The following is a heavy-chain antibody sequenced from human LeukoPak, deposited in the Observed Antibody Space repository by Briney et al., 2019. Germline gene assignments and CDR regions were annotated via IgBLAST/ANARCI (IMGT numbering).Heavy chain of an antibody. CDR3: AKDLDIVVVVAALGDY. CDR1: GFTFSSYG. J-gene: IGHJ4*02. V-gene: IGHV3-30*18. D-gene: IGHD2-15*01. Sequence: GGSLRLPCAASGFTFSSYGMHWVRQAPGKGLEWVAVISYDGSNKYYADSVKGRFTISRDNSKNTLYLQMNSLRAEDTAVYYCAKDLDIVVVVAALGDYWGQGTLVTVSS. CDR2: ISYDGSNK.